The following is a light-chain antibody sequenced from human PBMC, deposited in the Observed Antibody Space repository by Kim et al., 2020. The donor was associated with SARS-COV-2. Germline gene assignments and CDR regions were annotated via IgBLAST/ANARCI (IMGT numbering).Light chain of an antibody. CDR3: LQHSTYPIT. CDR1: QDMRND. CDR2: GAS. Sequence: AAVGDRVTITSRPRQDMRNDLGSYQQKPGRAPTHLLYGASTLQSGVPPRFSGSGSGTEFTLSTSSVQPEDFATYFCLQHSTYPITFGQGTRLEIK. J-gene: IGKJ5*01. V-gene: IGKV1-17*01.